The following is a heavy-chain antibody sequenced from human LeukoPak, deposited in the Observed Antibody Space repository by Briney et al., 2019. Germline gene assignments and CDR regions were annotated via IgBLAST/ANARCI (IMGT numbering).Heavy chain of an antibody. CDR3: ARPGIAVAGEFFDY. D-gene: IGHD6-19*01. V-gene: IGHV3-21*01. CDR2: IRSSSSYI. CDR1: GFTFSSYS. Sequence: GRSLRLSCAASGFTFSSYSMNWVRQAPGKGLEWVSLIRSSSSYIYYADSVKGRFTISRDNAKNSLYLQMNSLRAEDTAVYYCARPGIAVAGEFFDYWGQGTLVTVSS. J-gene: IGHJ4*02.